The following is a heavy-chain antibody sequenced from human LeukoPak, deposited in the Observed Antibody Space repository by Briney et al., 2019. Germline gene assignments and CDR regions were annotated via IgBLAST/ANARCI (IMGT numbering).Heavy chain of an antibody. CDR3: ARKGVYGGNPGFDP. Sequence: TSETLSLTCTVSGGSISSSSYYWGWIRQPPGKGLEWIGSIYYSGSTYYNPSLKSRVTISVDTSKNQFSLKLSSVTAADTAVYYCARKGVYGGNPGFDPWGQGTLVTVSS. CDR2: IYYSGST. J-gene: IGHJ5*02. V-gene: IGHV4-39*07. D-gene: IGHD4-23*01. CDR1: GGSISSSSYY.